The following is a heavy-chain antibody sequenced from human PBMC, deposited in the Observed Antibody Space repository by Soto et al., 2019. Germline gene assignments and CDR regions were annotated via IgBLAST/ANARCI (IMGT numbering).Heavy chain of an antibody. J-gene: IGHJ4*02. Sequence: SETLSLTCTVSGGSISSGGYYWSWIRQHPGKGLEWIGYIYYSGSTYYNPSLKSRVTISVDTSKNQFSLKLSSVTAADTAVYYCARGELSLVVEYFDYWGQGTLVTVSS. D-gene: IGHD3-16*02. V-gene: IGHV4-31*03. CDR2: IYYSGST. CDR1: GGSISSGGYY. CDR3: ARGELSLVVEYFDY.